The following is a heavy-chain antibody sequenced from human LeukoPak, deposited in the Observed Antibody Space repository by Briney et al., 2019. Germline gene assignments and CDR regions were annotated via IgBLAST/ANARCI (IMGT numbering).Heavy chain of an antibody. D-gene: IGHD5-12*01. V-gene: IGHV4-39*07. J-gene: IGHJ4*02. CDR3: ARDPRGLRPSYYFDY. Sequence: SETLSLTCTVSGGSISSSIYYWGWIRQPPGKGLEWIGSIYYSGSTYYNPSLKSRVTISVDTSKNQFSLKLSSVTAADTAVYYCARDPRGLRPSYYFDYWGQGTLVTVSS. CDR2: IYYSGST. CDR1: GGSISSSIYY.